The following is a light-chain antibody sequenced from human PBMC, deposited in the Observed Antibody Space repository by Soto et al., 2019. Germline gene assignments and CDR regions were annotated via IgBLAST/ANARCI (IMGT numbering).Light chain of an antibody. Sequence: EIVMTQSPATLSVSPGGRATLSCRASQNVDNDLAWYQQKPGQAPRIXIYGPSTRETGIPDRFSGSGSGTEFSLTIRNLQSEDSAVYYCHHYIKWTWTFGQGTKVDIK. V-gene: IGKV3-15*01. J-gene: IGKJ1*01. CDR2: GPS. CDR3: HHYIKWTWT. CDR1: QNVDND.